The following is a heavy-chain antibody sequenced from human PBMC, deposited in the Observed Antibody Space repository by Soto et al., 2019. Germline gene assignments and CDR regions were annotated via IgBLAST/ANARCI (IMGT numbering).Heavy chain of an antibody. CDR2: INWIGGST. Sequence: GGSLRLSCAASGFIFGAHAMSWVRQAPGKGLEWVSAINWIGGSTNYADSMKGRFTISRDNAKNSLYLQMSSLRAEDTALYYWARQGAPPDLYFDYGGQGPPVTVP. CDR3: ARQGAPPDLYFDY. V-gene: IGHV3-20*04. D-gene: IGHD3-16*01. J-gene: IGHJ4*02. CDR1: GFIFGAHA.